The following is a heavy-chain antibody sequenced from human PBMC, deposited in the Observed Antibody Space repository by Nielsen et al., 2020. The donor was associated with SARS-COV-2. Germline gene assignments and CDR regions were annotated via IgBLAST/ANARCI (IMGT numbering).Heavy chain of an antibody. CDR1: GFTFDDYA. J-gene: IGHJ6*02. CDR3: ATSVAGTAGDYYGMDV. Sequence: GGSLRLSCAASGFTFDDYAMHWVRQAPGKGLEWVSGISWNSGSIGYADSVKGRFTISRDNAKNSLYLQMNSLRAEDTALYYCATSVAGTAGDYYGMDVWGQGTTVTVSS. V-gene: IGHV3-9*01. CDR2: ISWNSGSI. D-gene: IGHD6-19*01.